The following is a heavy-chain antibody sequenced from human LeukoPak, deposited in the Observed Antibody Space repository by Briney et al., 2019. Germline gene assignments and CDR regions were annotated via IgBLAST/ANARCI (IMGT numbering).Heavy chain of an antibody. V-gene: IGHV1-69*06. Sequence: ASVKVSCKASGGTFSSYAISWVRQAPGQGLEWMGGIIPIFGTANYAQKFQGRVTITADKSTSTAYMELSSLRSEDTAVYYCARVEWFGEPPYYYGMDVWGKGITVTVSS. CDR1: GGTFSSYA. J-gene: IGHJ6*04. CDR2: IIPIFGTA. D-gene: IGHD3-10*01. CDR3: ARVEWFGEPPYYYGMDV.